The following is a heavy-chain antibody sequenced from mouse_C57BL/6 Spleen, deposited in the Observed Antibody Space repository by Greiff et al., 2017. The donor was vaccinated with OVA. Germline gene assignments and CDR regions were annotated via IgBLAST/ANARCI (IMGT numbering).Heavy chain of an antibody. CDR1: GYTFTGYW. J-gene: IGHJ4*01. V-gene: IGHV1-9*01. Sequence: QVQLKQSGAELMKPGASVKLSCKATGYTFTGYWIEWVKQRPGHGLEWIGEILPGSGSTNYNEKFKGKATFTADTSSNTAYMQLSSLTTEDSAIYYCARGGYDYDDGGSAMDYWGQGTSVTVSS. D-gene: IGHD2-4*01. CDR3: ARGGYDYDDGGSAMDY. CDR2: ILPGSGST.